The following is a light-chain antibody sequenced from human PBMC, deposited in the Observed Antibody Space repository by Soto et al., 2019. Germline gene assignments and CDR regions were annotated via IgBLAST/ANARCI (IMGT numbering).Light chain of an antibody. CDR2: GAS. J-gene: IGKJ3*01. CDR1: ESVSTS. V-gene: IGKV3-11*01. CDR3: QQRTNWHPGFT. Sequence: EIVLTQFPATLSLSPGERATLSCRASESVSTSLAWYQQKPGQAPRLLIYGASNRATGVPARFSGSGSGTDFTLTISSLQPEDFAVYFCQQRTNWHPGFTFGSGTKVDIK.